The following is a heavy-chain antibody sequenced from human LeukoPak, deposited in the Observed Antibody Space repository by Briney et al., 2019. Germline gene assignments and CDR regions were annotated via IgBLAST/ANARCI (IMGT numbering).Heavy chain of an antibody. CDR3: ARHSQHSRDRGSARNFDY. CDR1: GGSISSGGYY. D-gene: IGHD5-24*01. Sequence: PSETLSLTCTVSGGSISSGGYYWRWIRQPPGKGLEWIGYIHNSGGTNYNPSLKSRVTVSIDTSKNMFSLRLTSVTATDTAVYYCARHSQHSRDRGSARNFDYWGQGALVTVSS. J-gene: IGHJ4*02. V-gene: IGHV4-61*08. CDR2: IHNSGGT.